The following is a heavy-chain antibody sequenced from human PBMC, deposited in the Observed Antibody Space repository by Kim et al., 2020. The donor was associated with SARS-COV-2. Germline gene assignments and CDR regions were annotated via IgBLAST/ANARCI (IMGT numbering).Heavy chain of an antibody. CDR3: AREAGEIYFDSSGYFDS. J-gene: IGHJ5*01. CDR2: IYYSGST. V-gene: IGHV4-31*03. D-gene: IGHD3-22*01. CDR1: GGSISSGGYY. Sequence: SETLSLTCTVSGGSISSGGYYWSWIRQHPGKGLEWIGYIYYSGSTYYNPSLKSRVTISVDTSKNQFSLKLSSVTAADTAVYYCAREAGEIYFDSSGYFDSWGQGTLGSVSS.